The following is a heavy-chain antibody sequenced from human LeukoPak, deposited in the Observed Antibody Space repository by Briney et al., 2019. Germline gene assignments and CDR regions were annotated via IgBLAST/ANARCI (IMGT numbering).Heavy chain of an antibody. Sequence: SETLSLTCTVSGGSFSGSNYYWGWIRQPPGKGLEWIGSISYSGSTYYNPSLKSRVTVSVDTSKNQFSLKLSSVTAADTAVYYCARRMSGSYSDYWGQGTLVTVSS. CDR2: ISYSGST. CDR1: GGSFSGSNYY. V-gene: IGHV4-39*01. D-gene: IGHD1-26*01. CDR3: ARRMSGSYSDY. J-gene: IGHJ4*02.